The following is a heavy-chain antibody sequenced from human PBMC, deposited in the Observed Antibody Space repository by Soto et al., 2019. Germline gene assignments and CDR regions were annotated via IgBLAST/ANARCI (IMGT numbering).Heavy chain of an antibody. J-gene: IGHJ1*01. CDR1: GFTFDDYA. CDR2: ISWNSGSI. D-gene: IGHD4-17*01. CDR3: ARDRDTWTDGDYAVRYFQH. V-gene: IGHV3-9*01. Sequence: GGSLRLSCAASGFTFDDYAMHWVRQGPGKGLEWVAGISWNSGSIGYADSVKGRFTISRDNAKNSLYLQMNSLRAEDTAVYYCARDRDTWTDGDYAVRYFQHWGQGTLVTVSS.